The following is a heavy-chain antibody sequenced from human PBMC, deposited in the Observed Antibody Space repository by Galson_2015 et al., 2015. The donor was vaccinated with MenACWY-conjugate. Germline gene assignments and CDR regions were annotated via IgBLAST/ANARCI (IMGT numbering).Heavy chain of an antibody. CDR2: LRYSGST. J-gene: IGHJ4*02. V-gene: IGHV4-59*11. CDR3: AREGDYYGSRKYYFDY. Sequence: TLSLTCTVSGGSISSHYWSWIRQPPGKGLEWIGYLRYSGSTNYNPSLKSRVTISVDTSKNQFSLQLTSVTAADTAVYYCAREGDYYGSRKYYFDYWGQGALVTVSS. CDR1: GGSISSHY. D-gene: IGHD3-10*01.